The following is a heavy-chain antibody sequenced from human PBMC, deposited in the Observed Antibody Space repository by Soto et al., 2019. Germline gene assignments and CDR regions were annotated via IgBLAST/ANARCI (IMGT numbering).Heavy chain of an antibody. Sequence: GGSLRLSCAASGFTFSSYAMSWVRQAPGKGLEWVSAISGSGGSTYYADSVKGRFTISRDNSKNTLYLQMNSLRAEDTAVYYWVRAPLRGAARRKFYYYYMDVWGKGTTVTVSS. CDR1: GFTFSSYA. CDR3: VRAPLRGAARRKFYYYYMDV. D-gene: IGHD6-6*01. J-gene: IGHJ6*03. V-gene: IGHV3-23*01. CDR2: ISGSGGST.